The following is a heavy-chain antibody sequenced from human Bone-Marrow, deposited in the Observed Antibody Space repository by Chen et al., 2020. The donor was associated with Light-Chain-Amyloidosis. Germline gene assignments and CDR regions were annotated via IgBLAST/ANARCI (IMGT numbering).Heavy chain of an antibody. CDR1: GDTFSSYA. V-gene: IGHV1-69*04. Sequence: QVQLVQSGAEVKKPGSSVKVSCKASGDTFSSYAISWVRQAPGQGLEWMGRIIPILGIANYAQKFPGRVTVTAGKTTSTAYMELSRLSSEDTAVYYCARGNRGYSYGGGFYYYGMDVWGQGTTVTVSS. J-gene: IGHJ6*02. D-gene: IGHD5-18*01. CDR2: IIPILGIA. CDR3: ARGNRGYSYGGGFYYYGMDV.